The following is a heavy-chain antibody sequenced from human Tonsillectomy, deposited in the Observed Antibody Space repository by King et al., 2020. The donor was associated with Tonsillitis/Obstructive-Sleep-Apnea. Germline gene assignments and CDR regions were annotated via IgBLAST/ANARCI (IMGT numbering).Heavy chain of an antibody. CDR3: ARLSCSGASCYYYYGMDV. CDR1: GYSFTSYW. J-gene: IGHJ6*02. CDR2: IDPIDSYT. V-gene: IGHV5-10-1*03. D-gene: IGHD2-15*01. Sequence: VQLVESGAGVKKPGESLRISCKGSGYSFTSYWISWVRQMPGKGLEWMGRIDPIDSYTNYSPSFQGHVTISADKSIGTAYLQWSSLKASDTAMYYCARLSCSGASCYYYYGMDVWGQGTTVTVSS.